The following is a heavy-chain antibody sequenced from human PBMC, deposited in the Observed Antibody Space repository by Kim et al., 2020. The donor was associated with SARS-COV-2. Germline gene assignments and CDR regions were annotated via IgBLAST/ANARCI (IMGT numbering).Heavy chain of an antibody. CDR3: ARDRKDVDKAVVNGFVY. J-gene: IGHJ4*02. CDR1: GYTFTSFG. D-gene: IGHD5-18*01. Sequence: ASVKVSCKASGYTFTSFGISWVRQAPGQGLEWMGWISAYNGNTNYAQKFQGRVTMTTDTSTSTAYMELRSLRSDDTAVYYCARDRKDVDKAVVNGFVYWGQGAMVTVSS. CDR2: ISAYNGNT. V-gene: IGHV1-18*01.